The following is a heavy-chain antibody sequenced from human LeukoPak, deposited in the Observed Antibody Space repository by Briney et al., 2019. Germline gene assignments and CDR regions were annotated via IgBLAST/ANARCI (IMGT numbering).Heavy chain of an antibody. CDR2: INPNSGGT. Sequence: ASVKVSCKASGYTFTGYCMHWVRQAPGQGLEWMGWINPNSGGTNYAQNLQGRVTLTTDTSTSTAYMELRSLRSDDTAVYYCVRGGGFNSGFEYWGQGTLVIVSS. J-gene: IGHJ4*02. V-gene: IGHV1-2*02. CDR3: VRGGGFNSGFEY. CDR1: GYTFTGYC. D-gene: IGHD3-10*01.